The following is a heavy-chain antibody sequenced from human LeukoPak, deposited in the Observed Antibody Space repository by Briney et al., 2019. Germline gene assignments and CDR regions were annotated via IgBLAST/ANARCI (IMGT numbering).Heavy chain of an antibody. CDR1: GFTFSNYG. CDR3: GTGTYLYYFDY. V-gene: IGHV3-30*03. D-gene: IGHD1-26*01. J-gene: IGHJ4*02. Sequence: PGGSLSLSCAASGFTFSNYGMHWVRQAPGKGLEWVAVVSYDGSDKYYADSVKGRFTISRDNSKNTLFLQMNSLRAEDTAVYYCGTGTYLYYFDYWGQGTLVTVSS. CDR2: VSYDGSDK.